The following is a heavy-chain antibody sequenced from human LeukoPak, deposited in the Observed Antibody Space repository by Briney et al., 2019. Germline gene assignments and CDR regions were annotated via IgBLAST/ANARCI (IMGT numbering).Heavy chain of an antibody. CDR3: ARDYRYAIDY. Sequence: GGSLRLSCEVSGFTFSSYSMNWVRQAPGKGLEYISYISSTSSTMYYADSVKGRFTISRDNAKNSLYLQMNSLRVEDTAVYYCARDYRYAIDYWGQGTLVTVSS. V-gene: IGHV3-48*01. CDR1: GFTFSSYS. D-gene: IGHD5-18*01. CDR2: ISSTSSTM. J-gene: IGHJ4*02.